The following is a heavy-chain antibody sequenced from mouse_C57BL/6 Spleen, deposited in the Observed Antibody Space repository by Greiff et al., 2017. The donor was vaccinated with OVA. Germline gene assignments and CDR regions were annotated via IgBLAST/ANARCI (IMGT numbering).Heavy chain of an antibody. CDR1: GYTFTSYW. Sequence: QVHVKQPGAELVKPGASVKMSCKASGYTFTSYWITWVKQRPGQGLEWIGDIYPGSGSTNYNEKFKSKATLTVDTSSSTAYMQLSSLTSEDSAVYYCARQWNDYDAAWFAYWGQGTLVTVSA. D-gene: IGHD2-4*01. CDR3: ARQWNDYDAAWFAY. J-gene: IGHJ3*01. V-gene: IGHV1-55*01. CDR2: IYPGSGST.